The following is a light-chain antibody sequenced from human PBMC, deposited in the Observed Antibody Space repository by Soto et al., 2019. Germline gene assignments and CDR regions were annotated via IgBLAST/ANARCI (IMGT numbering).Light chain of an antibody. CDR1: SDDVGGYNY. Sequence: QSALTQPASVSGSPGQSITISCTGTSDDVGGYNYVSWYQQYPGKAPQLIIYEVSNRPSGVSNRFSGSKSGNTASLTISGLQAEDEADYYCCSYAGSTTLVFGGGTKLTVL. CDR3: CSYAGSTTLV. CDR2: EVS. V-gene: IGLV2-23*02. J-gene: IGLJ2*01.